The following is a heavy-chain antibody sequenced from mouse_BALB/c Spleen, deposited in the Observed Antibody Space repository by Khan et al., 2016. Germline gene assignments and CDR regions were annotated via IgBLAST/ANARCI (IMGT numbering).Heavy chain of an antibody. V-gene: IGHV1-69*02. Sequence: QVQLQQPGAELVRPGASVKLSCKASGYTFTSYWINWMKQRPGQGLEWIGNIFPSDSYTNYNQKFKDKATLTVDKSSSTAYMQLSSPTTEDAALYSCTRAESTMIRGFAYWGQGTLVTVSA. J-gene: IGHJ3*01. CDR1: GYTFTSYW. CDR2: IFPSDSYT. D-gene: IGHD2-4*01. CDR3: TRAESTMIRGFAY.